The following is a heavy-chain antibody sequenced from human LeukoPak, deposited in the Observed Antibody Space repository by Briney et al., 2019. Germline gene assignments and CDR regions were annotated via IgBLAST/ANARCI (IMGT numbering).Heavy chain of an antibody. CDR3: AKEVAYYYGSGSYLHFDY. Sequence: PGGSLRPSCAASGFTFSSYAMSWVRQAPGKGLEWVSAISGSGGSTYYADSVKGRFTISRDNSKNTLYLQMNSLRAEDTAVYYCAKEVAYYYGSGSYLHFDYWGQGTLVTVSS. CDR2: ISGSGGST. CDR1: GFTFSSYA. D-gene: IGHD3-10*01. J-gene: IGHJ4*02. V-gene: IGHV3-23*01.